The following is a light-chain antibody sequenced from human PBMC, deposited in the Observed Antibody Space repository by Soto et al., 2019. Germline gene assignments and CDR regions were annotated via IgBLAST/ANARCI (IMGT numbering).Light chain of an antibody. CDR3: QQYNTYSPERT. CDR1: QSIGRW. J-gene: IGKJ1*01. V-gene: IGKV1-5*01. CDR2: DAS. Sequence: DIQMTQSPSTLSAFVGDRVTITCRASQSIGRWLAWYQQKPGKAPKLLIYDASSLESGVPSRFSGSGSGTEFTLTISSLQPDDFATSYCQQYNTYSPERTFGQGTKVEIK.